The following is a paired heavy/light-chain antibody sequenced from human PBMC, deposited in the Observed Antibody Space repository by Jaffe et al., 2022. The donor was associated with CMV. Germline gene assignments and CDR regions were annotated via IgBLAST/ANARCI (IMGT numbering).Heavy chain of an antibody. J-gene: IGHJ4*02. Sequence: EVQLVESGGGLVQPGGSLRLSCAASGLTVSSNYMSWVRQAPGKGLEWVSVIYSGGSTYYTDSVKGRFTISRDRSKNTLYLQMSSLRADDTAVYFCARGGSSGWYYFDYWGQGTLVTVSS. V-gene: IGHV3-66*01. CDR1: GLTVSSNY. CDR2: IYSGGST. CDR3: ARGGSSGWYYFDY. D-gene: IGHD6-19*01.
Light chain of an antibody. J-gene: IGKJ2*01. CDR3: QQGYSMPHT. V-gene: IGKV1-39*01. Sequence: DIQMTQSPSSLSASVGDRVTITCRASQSISTYLNWYQQEPGKAPKILIYAASVLHSGVPSRFSGSGSGTDFTLTISSLQPEDFATYYCQQGYSMPHTFGRGTKLEIE. CDR1: QSISTY. CDR2: AAS.